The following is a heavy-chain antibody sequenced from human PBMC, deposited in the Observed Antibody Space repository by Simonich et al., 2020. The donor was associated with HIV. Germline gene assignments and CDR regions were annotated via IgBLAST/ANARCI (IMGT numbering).Heavy chain of an antibody. CDR2: NNHSGSP. J-gene: IGHJ4*02. CDR3: ARGFYQRLYYFDY. Sequence: QVQLQQWGAGLLKPSETLSLTCAVYGGSFSGYYWSWLRQPPGKGRVWFGENNHSGSPNYNPSLKSRVTRSVDTSKNQFSLKLSSVTAADTAVYYCARGFYQRLYYFDYWGQGTLVTVSS. CDR1: GGSFSGYY. D-gene: IGHD2-2*01. V-gene: IGHV4-34*01.